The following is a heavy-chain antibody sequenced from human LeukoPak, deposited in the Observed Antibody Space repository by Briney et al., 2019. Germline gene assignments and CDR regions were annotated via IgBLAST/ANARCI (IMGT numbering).Heavy chain of an antibody. CDR3: ARKIAAAGTGFDY. CDR1: GYTFTSYD. J-gene: IGHJ4*02. D-gene: IGHD6-13*01. V-gene: IGHV1-8*01. CDR2: MNPNSGNT. Sequence: ASVKVPCKASGYTFTSYDINWVRQATGQGLEWMGWMNPNSGNTGYPQKFQGRVTMTRNTSISTAYMELSSLRSEDTAVYYCARKIAAAGTGFDYWGQGTLVTVSS.